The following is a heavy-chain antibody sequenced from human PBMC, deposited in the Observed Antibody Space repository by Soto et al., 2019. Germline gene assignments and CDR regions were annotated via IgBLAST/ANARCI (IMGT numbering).Heavy chain of an antibody. D-gene: IGHD3-3*01. J-gene: IGHJ6*03. CDR1: GDSISSSY. CDR3: ARGVLEWLLRDYYYYYMDV. V-gene: IGHV4-59*01. Sequence: QVQLQESGPGLVKPSETLSLTCTVSGDSISSSYWNWIRQAPGKGLEWIGYIDDTGSTNYNPSLKSRVTLSVDPSNNQYSLKLSSVTAADTAVYYCARGVLEWLLRDYYYYYMDVWGKGTTVTVSS. CDR2: IDDTGST.